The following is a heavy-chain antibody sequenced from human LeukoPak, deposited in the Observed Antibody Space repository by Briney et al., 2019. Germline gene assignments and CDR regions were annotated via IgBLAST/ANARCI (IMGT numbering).Heavy chain of an antibody. J-gene: IGHJ4*02. V-gene: IGHV1-69*13. CDR1: GGTFSSYA. Sequence: SVKVSCEASGGTFSSYAISWVRQAPGQGLEWMGGIIPIFGTANYAQKFQGRVTITADESTSTAYMELSSLRSEDTAVYYCARAGYSYGSSKVSYFDYWGQGTLVTVSS. CDR2: IIPIFGTA. CDR3: ARAGYSYGSSKVSYFDY. D-gene: IGHD5-18*01.